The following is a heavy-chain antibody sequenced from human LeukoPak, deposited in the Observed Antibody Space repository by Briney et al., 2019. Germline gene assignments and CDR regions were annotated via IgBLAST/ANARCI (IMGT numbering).Heavy chain of an antibody. Sequence: GESLKISCEVSRYSLTRYWIAWGPQMPGKGLEWMGIIYPGDSDTKYSPSFQGHVIFSADKSISTAYLEWSSLKASDPAMYYCARQGASGRLDYWGQGTLVTVSS. CDR3: ARQGASGRLDY. CDR1: RYSLTRYW. CDR2: IYPGDSDT. J-gene: IGHJ4*02. V-gene: IGHV5-51*01.